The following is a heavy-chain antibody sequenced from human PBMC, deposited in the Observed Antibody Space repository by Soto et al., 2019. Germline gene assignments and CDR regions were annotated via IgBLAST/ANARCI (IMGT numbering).Heavy chain of an antibody. J-gene: IGHJ6*02. D-gene: IGHD6-19*01. CDR2: IIPIFGTA. CDR3: ARPYSSGWNDYYYGMDV. V-gene: IGHV1-69*13. CDR1: GGTFLSYA. Sequence: GASVKVSCKASGGTFLSYAISWVRQAPGQGLEWMGGIIPIFGTANYAQKFQGRVTITADESTSTAYMELSSLRSEDTAVYYCARPYSSGWNDYYYGMDVWGQGTTVTVSS.